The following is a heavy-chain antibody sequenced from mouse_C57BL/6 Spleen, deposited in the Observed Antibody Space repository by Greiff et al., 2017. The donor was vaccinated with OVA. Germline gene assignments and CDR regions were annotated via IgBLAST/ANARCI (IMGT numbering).Heavy chain of an antibody. CDR2: IYPGSGST. J-gene: IGHJ3*01. Sequence: QVQLQQPGAELVKPGASVTMSCKASGYTFTSYWIPWVKQRPVQGLEWIGAIYPGSGSTNYNEKFKSKATLTVDKASSTAYMELSSLTSEDSAVYDCTREGDSAGTCADWGEGTRVTVAA. D-gene: IGHD3-2*02. CDR3: TREGDSAGTCAD. CDR1: GYTFTSYW. V-gene: IGHV1-55*01.